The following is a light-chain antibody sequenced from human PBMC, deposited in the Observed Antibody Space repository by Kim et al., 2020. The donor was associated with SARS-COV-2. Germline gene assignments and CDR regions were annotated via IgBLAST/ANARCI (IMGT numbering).Light chain of an antibody. Sequence: LSPGERATLHCRGSQSVRRPHIHRSAENRGRPPRLLIYGASSRAAGIPDRFSGSASGTDFTLNISRLEPRDFTVYYCQQYGNSSYTLGQGNKLEI. V-gene: IGKV3-20*01. CDR1: QSVRRPH. J-gene: IGKJ2*01. CDR2: GAS. CDR3: QQYGNSSYT.